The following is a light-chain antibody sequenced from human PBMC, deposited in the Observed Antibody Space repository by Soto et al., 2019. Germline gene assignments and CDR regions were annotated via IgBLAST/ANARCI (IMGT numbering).Light chain of an antibody. CDR3: SSYAGSNNPYV. Sequence: QSVLTQPPSASGSPGQSVTISCTGTSSDVGGYNYVSWYQQHPGKAHKLMIYEVSKRPSGVTDRFSGSKSGNTASLTVSGLQAEDEADYYCSSYAGSNNPYVFGTGTKVTVL. CDR1: SSDVGGYNY. CDR2: EVS. V-gene: IGLV2-8*01. J-gene: IGLJ1*01.